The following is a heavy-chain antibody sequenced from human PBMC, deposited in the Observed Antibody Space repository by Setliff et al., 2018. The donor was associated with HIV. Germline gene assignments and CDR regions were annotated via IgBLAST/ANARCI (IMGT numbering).Heavy chain of an antibody. V-gene: IGHV1-18*01. Sequence: ASVKVSCKASGYSFINYGISWVRQAPGQGPEWMGWISAYSDETSYAQKLQGRVTMTTDTSTSTAYMELRRLRFDDTAVYYCARDVEHMMDVWGQGTTVTVSS. CDR3: ARDVEHMMDV. CDR2: ISAYSDET. J-gene: IGHJ6*02. CDR1: GYSFINYG.